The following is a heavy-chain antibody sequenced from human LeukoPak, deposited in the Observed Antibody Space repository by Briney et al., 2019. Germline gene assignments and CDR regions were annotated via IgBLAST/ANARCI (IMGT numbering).Heavy chain of an antibody. CDR2: IYYSGST. CDR1: GGSISSYY. CDR3: ARVFSSWYYFGY. J-gene: IGHJ4*02. V-gene: IGHV4-59*01. Sequence: SETLSLTCTVSGGSISSYYWSWIRQPPGKGLEWIGYIYYSGSTNYNPSLKSRVTISVDTSKNQFSLKLSSVTAADTAVYYCARVFSSWYYFGYWGQGTLVTVSS. D-gene: IGHD6-13*01.